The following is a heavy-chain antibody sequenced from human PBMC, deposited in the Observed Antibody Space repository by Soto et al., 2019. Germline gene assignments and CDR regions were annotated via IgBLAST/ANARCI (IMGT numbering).Heavy chain of an antibody. D-gene: IGHD4-17*01. CDR1: GFTFRTYG. CDR2: ISSTSSSR. CDR3: ARSRAYGDYSIDY. V-gene: IGHV3-48*01. Sequence: GGSLRLSCVASGFTFRTYGMNWVRQAPGKGLEWVSYISSTSSSRYYADSMKGRFTISRDNAKNSLYLQMNSLRAEDTAVYYCARSRAYGDYSIDYWGQGTLVTVSS. J-gene: IGHJ4*02.